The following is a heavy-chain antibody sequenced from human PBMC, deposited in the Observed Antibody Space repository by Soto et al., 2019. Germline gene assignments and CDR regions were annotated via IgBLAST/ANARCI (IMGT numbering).Heavy chain of an antibody. D-gene: IGHD2-2*03. CDR3: ARQQLDIVVVPAAMGGDAFDI. Sequence: SVKVSCKASGYTFTGYYMHWVRQAPGQGLEWMGWINPILGIANYAQKFQGRVTITADKSTSTAYMELSSLRSEDTAVYYCARQQLDIVVVPAAMGGDAFDIWGQGTMVTVSS. J-gene: IGHJ3*02. V-gene: IGHV1-69*10. CDR1: GYTFTGYY. CDR2: INPILGIA.